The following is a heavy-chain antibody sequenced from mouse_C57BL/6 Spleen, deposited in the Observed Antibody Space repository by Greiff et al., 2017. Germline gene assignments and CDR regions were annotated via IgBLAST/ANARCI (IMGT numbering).Heavy chain of an antibody. V-gene: IGHV1-55*01. CDR3: ARRGFDGSSYGYFDV. CDR2: IYPGSGST. D-gene: IGHD1-1*01. Sequence: QVQLQQPGAELVKPGASVKMSCKASGYTFTSYWITWVKQRPGQGLEWIGDIYPGSGSTNYNEKFKSKATLTVDTSSSTAYMQLSSLTSEDSAVYYCARRGFDGSSYGYFDVWGTGTTVTVSS. CDR1: GYTFTSYW. J-gene: IGHJ1*03.